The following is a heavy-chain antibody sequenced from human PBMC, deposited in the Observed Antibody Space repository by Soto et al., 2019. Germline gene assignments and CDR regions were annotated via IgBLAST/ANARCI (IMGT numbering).Heavy chain of an antibody. CDR2: IYYSGST. J-gene: IGHJ4*02. Sequence: SETLSLTCTVSGGSISSSSYYWGWIRQPPGKGLEWIGSIYYSGSTYYNPSLKSRVTISVDTSKNQFSLKLSSVTAADTAVYYCARSTVDIVATIDFDYWGQGTLVTVSS. V-gene: IGHV4-39*01. CDR3: ARSTVDIVATIDFDY. D-gene: IGHD5-12*01. CDR1: GGSISSSSYY.